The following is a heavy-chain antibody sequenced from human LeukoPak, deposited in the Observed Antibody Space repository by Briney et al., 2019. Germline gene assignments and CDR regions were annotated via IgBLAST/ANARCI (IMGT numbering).Heavy chain of an antibody. CDR1: GYTFTSYG. D-gene: IGHD6-13*01. CDR3: ARGLSSSWYWWESISSGSGSRFDY. CDR2: MNPNSGNT. Sequence: ASVKVSCKASGYTFTSYGISWVRQAPGQGLEWMGWMNPNSGNTGYAQKFQGRVTMTRNTSISTAYMELSSLRSEDTAVYYCARGLSSSWYWWESISSGSGSRFDYWGQGTLVTVSS. J-gene: IGHJ4*02. V-gene: IGHV1-8*02.